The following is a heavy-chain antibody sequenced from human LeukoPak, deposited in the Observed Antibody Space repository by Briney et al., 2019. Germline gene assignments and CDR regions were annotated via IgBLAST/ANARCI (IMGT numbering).Heavy chain of an antibody. CDR1: GYTITGSY. Sequence: GASVKVSCKASGYTITGSYMHWVRQAPGQGLEWMTWINPNSGGSNFAQRFQGRVTVTRDTSINTVYMELSRLRSDDTAVYYCASGQLWSPFDYWGQGTLVTVSS. CDR2: INPNSGGS. D-gene: IGHD5-18*01. V-gene: IGHV1-2*02. J-gene: IGHJ4*02. CDR3: ASGQLWSPFDY.